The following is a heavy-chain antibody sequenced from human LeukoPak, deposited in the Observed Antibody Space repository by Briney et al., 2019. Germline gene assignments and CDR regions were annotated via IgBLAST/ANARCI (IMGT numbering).Heavy chain of an antibody. D-gene: IGHD2-2*01. J-gene: IGHJ4*02. CDR2: ISSSSSYI. Sequence: GGSLRLSCAASGFTFSSYSMNWVRQAPGKGLEWVSSISSSSSYIYYADSVKGRFTISRDNAKNSLYLQMNSLRAEDTAVYYCARGATWYCSSTSCYADYWGQGTLVTVSS. CDR1: GFTFSSYS. CDR3: ARGATWYCSSTSCYADY. V-gene: IGHV3-21*01.